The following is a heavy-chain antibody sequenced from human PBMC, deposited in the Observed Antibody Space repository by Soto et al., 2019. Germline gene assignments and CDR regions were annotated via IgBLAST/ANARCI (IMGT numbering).Heavy chain of an antibody. V-gene: IGHV3-30*18. CDR1: GFIYSSCA. J-gene: IGHJ4*02. CDR3: VKDRSDTSSFEY. CDR2: VSHDGTLY. D-gene: IGHD6-6*01. Sequence: QVQLVESGGGVVQPGRSLRLSCSASGFIYSSCAMHWVRQVSGKGLEWLAVVSHDGTLYPYADSVKGRFTISRDNSRKMPHLQMNSLRPDDTAVYYCVKDRSDTSSFEYWGQGTLVTVPS.